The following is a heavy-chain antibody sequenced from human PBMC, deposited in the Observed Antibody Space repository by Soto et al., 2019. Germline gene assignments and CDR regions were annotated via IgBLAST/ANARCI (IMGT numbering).Heavy chain of an antibody. CDR2: IRSKANSYAT. CDR3: TQRGYSYGYYYYGMDV. D-gene: IGHD5-18*01. CDR1: GFTFIGSA. J-gene: IGHJ6*02. V-gene: IGHV3-73*01. Sequence: GGSLRLSCGASGFTFIGSAMHWVRQASGKGLEWVGRIRSKANSYATAYAASVKGRFTISRDDSKNTAYLQMNSLKTEDTAVYYCTQRGYSYGYYYYGMDVWGQGTTVTVSS.